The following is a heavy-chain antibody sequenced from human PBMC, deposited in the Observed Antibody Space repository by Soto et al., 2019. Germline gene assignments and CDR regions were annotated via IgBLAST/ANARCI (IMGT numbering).Heavy chain of an antibody. Sequence: ASVKVSCKASGYTFSGYYIHWLRQAPGQGLEWMGWINPNSGGTNYAQKFQGRVTVTRDTPTSTAYMELSRLRSDDTAVYYCARDGYYYGMDVWGQGTTVTVS. CDR2: INPNSGGT. J-gene: IGHJ6*02. CDR1: GYTFSGYY. V-gene: IGHV1-2*02. CDR3: ARDGYYYGMDV.